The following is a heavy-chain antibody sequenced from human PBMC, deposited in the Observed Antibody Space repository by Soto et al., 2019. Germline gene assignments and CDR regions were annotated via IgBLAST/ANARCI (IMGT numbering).Heavy chain of an antibody. CDR2: FYDGNT. J-gene: IGHJ4*02. Sequence: LSLTCIVSGGSITRRSSYWARIRQPPGKGLEWVGTFYDGNTYHNPSLRSRITIAVDTSKNQFSLKLNSVAAADTAFYYCATTRGLAVGGSFDYWGQGMLVTVSS. CDR1: GGSITRRSSY. CDR3: ATTRGLAVGGSFDY. D-gene: IGHD3-10*01. V-gene: IGHV4-39*01.